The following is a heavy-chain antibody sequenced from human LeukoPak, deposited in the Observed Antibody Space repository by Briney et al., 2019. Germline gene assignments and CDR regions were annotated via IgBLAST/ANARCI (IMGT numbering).Heavy chain of an antibody. CDR1: GGTFSSYA. CDR3: ASYLVATITGPFDY. Sequence: ASVKVSCKASGGTFSSYAISWVRQAPGQGLEWMGGIIPIFGTANYAQKFQGRVTITADESTSTAYMELSSLRSGDTAVYYCASYLVATITGPFDYWGQGTLVTVSS. CDR2: IIPIFGTA. J-gene: IGHJ4*02. V-gene: IGHV1-69*13. D-gene: IGHD5-12*01.